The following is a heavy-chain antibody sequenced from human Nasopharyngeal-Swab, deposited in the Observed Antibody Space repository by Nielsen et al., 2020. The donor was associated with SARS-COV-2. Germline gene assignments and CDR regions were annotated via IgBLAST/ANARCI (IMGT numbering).Heavy chain of an antibody. D-gene: IGHD4-23*01. CDR2: IYSGGST. V-gene: IGHV3-53*01. Sequence: GESLKISCAASGFTVSSNYMSWVRQAPGKGLEWVSVIYSGGSTYYADSVKGRFTISRDNSKNTLYLQMNSLRAEDTALYYCARDTENSLWYWGQGTLVTVSS. CDR3: ARDTENSLWY. J-gene: IGHJ4*02. CDR1: GFTVSSNY.